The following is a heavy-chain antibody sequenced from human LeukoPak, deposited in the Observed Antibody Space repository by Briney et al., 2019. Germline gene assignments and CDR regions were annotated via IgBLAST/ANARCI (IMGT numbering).Heavy chain of an antibody. CDR1: GYTFTSYA. D-gene: IGHD3-10*01. Sequence: GASVKVSCKASGYTFTSYAMNWVRQAPGQGLEWMGWINTNTGNPTYAQGFTGRFVFSLDTSVSTAYLQISSLKAEDTAVYYCARSSLLWFGELFVAFDIWGQGTMVTVSS. V-gene: IGHV7-4-1*02. CDR2: INTNTGNP. CDR3: ARSSLLWFGELFVAFDI. J-gene: IGHJ3*02.